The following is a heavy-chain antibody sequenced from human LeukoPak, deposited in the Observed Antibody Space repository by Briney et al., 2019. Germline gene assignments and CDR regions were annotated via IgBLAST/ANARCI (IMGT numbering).Heavy chain of an antibody. J-gene: IGHJ4*02. CDR2: IIPIFGTA. CDR1: VGTFSSYA. Sequence: SVKVSCKACVGTFSSYAISWVRQAPGQRRECVGGIIPIFGTANYAHKFQGRVTITADESTSTAYMELSSLRSEATAVYCCARDWDGSGSYYWGQGTLVTVSS. V-gene: IGHV1-69*01. D-gene: IGHD3-10*01. CDR3: ARDWDGSGSYY.